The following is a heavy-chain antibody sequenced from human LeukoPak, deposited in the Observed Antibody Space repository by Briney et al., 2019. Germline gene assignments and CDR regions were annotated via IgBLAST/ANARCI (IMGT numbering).Heavy chain of an antibody. CDR2: IKNKTYCGTR. V-gene: IGHV3-15*01. J-gene: IGHJ4*02. Sequence: GGSLTLSCTASRHTVRHAWMSWSRRATGKALDWVGRIKNKTYCGTRGYAAPVKGRFTIWRDDSKNTLYLQMNSLKAEDTGLYYCVSYSNAWRHWGQGTLVTVSS. D-gene: IGHD6-19*01. CDR1: RHTVRHAW. CDR3: VSYSNAWRH.